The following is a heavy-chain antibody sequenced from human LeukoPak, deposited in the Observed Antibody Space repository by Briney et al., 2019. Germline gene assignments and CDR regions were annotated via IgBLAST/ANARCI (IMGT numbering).Heavy chain of an antibody. J-gene: IGHJ4*02. CDR3: ARRYCSSTTCTLDY. V-gene: IGHV3-48*03. CDR1: GFTFSTYE. D-gene: IGHD2-2*01. Sequence: GGSLRLSCAASGFTFSTYEMNWVRQAPGKGLEWVSHISGSGGAIYYADSVKGRFTISRDNARNSLYLQMNSLRAEDTAVYYCARRYCSSTTCTLDYWGQGTLVTVSS. CDR2: ISGSGGAI.